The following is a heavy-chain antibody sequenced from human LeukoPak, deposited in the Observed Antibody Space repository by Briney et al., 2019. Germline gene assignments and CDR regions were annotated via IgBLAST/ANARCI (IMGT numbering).Heavy chain of an antibody. CDR3: ARVGAYCSSTSCFDY. CDR2: ISSSGSTI. D-gene: IGHD2-2*01. CDR1: GFTFSSYW. J-gene: IGHJ4*02. V-gene: IGHV3-48*04. Sequence: GGSLRLSCAASGFTFSSYWMSWVRQAPGKGLEWVSYISSSGSTIYYADSVKGRFTISRDNAKNSLYLQMNSLRAEDTAVYYCARVGAYCSSTSCFDYWGQGTLVTVSS.